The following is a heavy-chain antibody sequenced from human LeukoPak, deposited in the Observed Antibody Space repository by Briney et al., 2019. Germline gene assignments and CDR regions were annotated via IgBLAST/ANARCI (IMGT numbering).Heavy chain of an antibody. CDR2: IRYDGSNK. V-gene: IGHV3-30*02. D-gene: IGHD3-10*01. Sequence: GGSLRLSCAASGFSFSSYGMHWVRQAPGKGLECVAFIRYDGSNKYYADSVKGRFTISRDNSKNTLYLQMNSLRAEDTAVYYCAKLALLWFGELLFDYYYYMDVWGKGTTVTISS. J-gene: IGHJ6*03. CDR3: AKLALLWFGELLFDYYYYMDV. CDR1: GFSFSSYG.